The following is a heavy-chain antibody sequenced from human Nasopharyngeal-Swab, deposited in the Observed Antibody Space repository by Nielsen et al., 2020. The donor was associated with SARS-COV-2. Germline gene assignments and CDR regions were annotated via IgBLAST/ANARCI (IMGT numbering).Heavy chain of an antibody. CDR1: GDSISGSNSY. CDR3: ARRTTFDY. CDR2: IDYSGTT. Sequence: SETLSLTCAVSGDSISGSNSYWGWIRQPPGKGLEWLGSIDYSGTTYYNPSLKSRVSLSVDTSENQFSLKLSSVTAADTAVYYCARRTTFDYWGQGTLVTVSS. V-gene: IGHV4-39*07. J-gene: IGHJ4*02. D-gene: IGHD1-1*01.